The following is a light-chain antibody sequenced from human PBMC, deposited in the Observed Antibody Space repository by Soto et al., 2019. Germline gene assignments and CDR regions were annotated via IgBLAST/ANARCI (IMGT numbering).Light chain of an antibody. J-gene: IGLJ3*02. CDR1: NSDIGAFTY. Sequence: QSVLSQPPSASGSPGQSVTISCTGTNSDIGAFTYVSWYQQHPGRAPRLIIYEVTKRPAGVSDRFSGSKSGNTASLTISGLQAEDEADYYCCSYARGSRAFGGGTKLTVL. V-gene: IGLV2-8*01. CDR2: EVT. CDR3: CSYARGSRA.